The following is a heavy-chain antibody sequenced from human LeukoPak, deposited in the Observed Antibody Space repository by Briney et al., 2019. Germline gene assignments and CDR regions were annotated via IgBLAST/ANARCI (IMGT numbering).Heavy chain of an antibody. CDR3: ARDREGGGLFYFDY. CDR2: IIPIFGTA. Sequence: SVKVSCKASGGTFSSYAISWVRQAPGQGLEWMGGIIPIFGTANYAQKFQGRVTITADESTSTAYMELSSLTPEDTAVYYCARDREGGGLFYFDYWGQGSLVTVSS. J-gene: IGHJ4*02. CDR1: GGTFSSYA. D-gene: IGHD1-26*01. V-gene: IGHV1-69*13.